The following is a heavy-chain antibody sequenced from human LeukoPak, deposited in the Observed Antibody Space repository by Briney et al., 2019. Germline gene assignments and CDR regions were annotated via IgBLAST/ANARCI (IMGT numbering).Heavy chain of an antibody. CDR2: INPNSGGT. CDR1: RYTFTGYY. V-gene: IGHV1-2*02. J-gene: IGHJ3*02. CDR3: ARDRSGNYPLGAFDI. Sequence: ASVKVSCKASRYTFTGYYMHWVRQAPGQGLEWMGWINPNSGGTNYAQKFQGRVTMTRDTSISTAYMELSRLRSDDTAVYYCARDRSGNYPLGAFDIWGQGTMVTVSS. D-gene: IGHD1-26*01.